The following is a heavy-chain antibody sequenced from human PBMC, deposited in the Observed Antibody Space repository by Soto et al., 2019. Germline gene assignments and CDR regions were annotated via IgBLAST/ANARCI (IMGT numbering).Heavy chain of an antibody. CDR1: GGSISSYY. V-gene: IGHV4-59*08. Sequence: SETLSLTCTVSGGSISSYYWSWIRQPPGKGLEWIGYIYYSGSTNYNPSLKSRVTISVETSKNQFSLKLSSVTAADTAVYYCARAYSSTYYYYYMDVWGKGTTVTVSS. CDR2: IYYSGST. CDR3: ARAYSSTYYYYYMDV. J-gene: IGHJ6*03. D-gene: IGHD6-13*01.